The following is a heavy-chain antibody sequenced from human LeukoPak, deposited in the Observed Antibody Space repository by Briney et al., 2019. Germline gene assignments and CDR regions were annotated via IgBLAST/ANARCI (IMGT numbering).Heavy chain of an antibody. V-gene: IGHV4-39*01. CDR3: ARHLSGSYVPYYFDY. CDR2: IYYSGST. D-gene: IGHD1-26*01. Sequence: PSETLSLTCTVSGGSISSSSYYWGWLRQPPGKGLEWIGSIYYSGSTYYNPSLKSRVTISVDTSKNQFSLKLSSVTAADTAVYYCARHLSGSYVPYYFDYWGQGTLVTVSS. CDR1: GGSISSSSYY. J-gene: IGHJ4*02.